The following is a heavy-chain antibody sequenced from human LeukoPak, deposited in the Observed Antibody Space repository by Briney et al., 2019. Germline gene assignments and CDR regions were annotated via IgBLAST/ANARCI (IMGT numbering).Heavy chain of an antibody. V-gene: IGHV3-20*04. CDR2: INWNGGST. J-gene: IGHJ4*02. CDR1: GFTFDDYG. Sequence: GGSLRLSCVASGFTFDDYGMSWVRQAPGKGLEWVSGINWNGGSTGYADSVKGRFTISRDNAKNSLYLQMNSLRAEDTALYYCARGSGSYSRFDYWGQGTLVTVSS. D-gene: IGHD3-10*01. CDR3: ARGSGSYSRFDY.